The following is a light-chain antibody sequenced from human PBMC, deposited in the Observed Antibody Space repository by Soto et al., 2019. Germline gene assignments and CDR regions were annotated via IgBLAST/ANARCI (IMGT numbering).Light chain of an antibody. CDR1: QSVSSNY. CDR2: GAS. CDR3: LLFGSSPPMYT. V-gene: IGKV3-20*01. Sequence: EIVLTQSPGTLSLSPGERATLSCRASQSVSSNYLAWYQQRPGQAPRLLIYGASTRATGIPDRFSGSGSGTDFTLTISRLEPEDFAVYCCLLFGSSPPMYTFGQGTKLEIK. J-gene: IGKJ2*01.